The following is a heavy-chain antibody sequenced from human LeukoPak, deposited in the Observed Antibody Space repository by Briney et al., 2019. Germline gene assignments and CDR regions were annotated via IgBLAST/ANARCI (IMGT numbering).Heavy chain of an antibody. CDR1: GYTLTELS. CDR2: FDPEDGET. Sequence: ASVKVSCKVSGYTLTELSMHWVRQAPGKGLEWMGGFDPEDGETIYAQKFQGRVTMTEDTSTDTAYMELSSLRSEDTAVYYCARDVRHRYCSSSSCYWGWLDPWGQGTLVTVSS. J-gene: IGHJ5*02. CDR3: ARDVRHRYCSSSSCYWGWLDP. D-gene: IGHD2-2*01. V-gene: IGHV1-24*01.